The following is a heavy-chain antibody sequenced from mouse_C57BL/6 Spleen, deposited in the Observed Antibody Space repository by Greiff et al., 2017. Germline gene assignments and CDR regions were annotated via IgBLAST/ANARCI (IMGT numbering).Heavy chain of an antibody. Sequence: VQLQQSGPELVKPGASVTIPCKASGYTFTDYNMDWVKQIHGKSLEWIGDINPNNGGTIYNQKFKGKATLTVDKSSSTAYMELRSLTSEDTAVXYCARGGYDWFAYWGQGTLVTVSA. CDR3: ARGGYDWFAY. J-gene: IGHJ3*01. CDR2: INPNNGGT. CDR1: GYTFTDYN. V-gene: IGHV1-18*01. D-gene: IGHD2-2*01.